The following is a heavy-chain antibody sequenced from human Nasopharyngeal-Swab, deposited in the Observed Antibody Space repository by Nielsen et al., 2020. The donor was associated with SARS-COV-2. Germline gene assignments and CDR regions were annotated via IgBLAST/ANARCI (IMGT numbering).Heavy chain of an antibody. D-gene: IGHD2-2*01. CDR1: GGSFSAYY. CDR2: INHSGST. J-gene: IGHJ6*03. CDR3: ARGLSGIVPAPILGLGPYYYYYMDV. Sequence: SETLSLTCAVYGGSFSAYYWGWIRQPPGKGLEWIAEINHSGSTNYNPSLKSRVTLSVDTSMNQFSLELRSVTAADTAVYYCARGLSGIVPAPILGLGPYYYYYMDVWSKGTTVTVSS. V-gene: IGHV4-34*01.